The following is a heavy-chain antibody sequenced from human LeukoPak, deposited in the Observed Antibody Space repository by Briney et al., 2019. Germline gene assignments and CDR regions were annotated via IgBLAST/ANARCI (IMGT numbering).Heavy chain of an antibody. Sequence: ASVKVSCKASGYTFTSYGISWVRQAPGQGLEWMGWISAYNGNTNYAQKLQGRVTMTTDAFTSTAYMELRSLRSDDTAVYYCAVTIFGVVIPFDPWGQGTLVTVSS. J-gene: IGHJ5*02. CDR1: GYTFTSYG. CDR2: ISAYNGNT. D-gene: IGHD3-3*01. V-gene: IGHV1-18*01. CDR3: AVTIFGVVIPFDP.